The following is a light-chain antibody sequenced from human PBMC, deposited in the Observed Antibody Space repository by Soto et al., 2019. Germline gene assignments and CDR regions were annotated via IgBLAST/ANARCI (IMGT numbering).Light chain of an antibody. J-gene: IGKJ4*01. CDR2: DAS. V-gene: IGKV3-15*01. CDR1: QSVNSN. Sequence: EIVMTQSPATRSVSPGERATLSCRASQSVNSNLAWYRQKPGQAPRLLISDASTRATGVPARFSGSGSGTSVKLTIGSLQSEDSGIYYCQQYNFWPPLTFGGGTKVEIK. CDR3: QQYNFWPPLT.